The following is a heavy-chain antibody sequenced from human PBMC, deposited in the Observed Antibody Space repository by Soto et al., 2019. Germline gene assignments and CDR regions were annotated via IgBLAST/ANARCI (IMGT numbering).Heavy chain of an antibody. CDR2: INHSGST. D-gene: IGHD4-17*01. CDR1: GGSFSGYY. Sequence: SETLSLTCAVYGGSFSGYYWSWIRQPPGKGLEWIGEINHSGSTNYNPSLKSRVTISVDTSKNQFSLKLSSVTAADTAVYYCARGFHTVTTKTAKGYFDYWGQGTLVTVSS. V-gene: IGHV4-34*01. CDR3: ARGFHTVTTKTAKGYFDY. J-gene: IGHJ4*02.